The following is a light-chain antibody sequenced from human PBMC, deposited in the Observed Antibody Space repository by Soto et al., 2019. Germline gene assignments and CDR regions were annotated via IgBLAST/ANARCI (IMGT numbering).Light chain of an antibody. CDR2: EVT. J-gene: IGLJ1*01. Sequence: SRSDGGGYDYVSWYQQHPGKAPKLMIYEVTNRPSGVSNRFSGSRSGNTASLTISGLLAEDEADYYCSSYTSRTSLSFVFGAGTKVNV. CDR3: SSYTSRTSLSFV. CDR1: RSDGGGYDY. V-gene: IGLV2-14*01.